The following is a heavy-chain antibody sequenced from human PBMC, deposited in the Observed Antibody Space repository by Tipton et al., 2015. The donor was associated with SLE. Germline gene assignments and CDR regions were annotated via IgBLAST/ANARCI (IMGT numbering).Heavy chain of an antibody. J-gene: IGHJ4*02. CDR3: AILRYFDWLGYFDY. V-gene: IGHV3-33*01. Sequence: SLRLSCAASGFTFSSYGMHWVRQAPGKGLEWVAVISYDGSNKYYADSVKGRFTISRDNSKNTLSLQMNSLRAEDTAVYYCAILRYFDWLGYFDYRGQGTLVTVSS. CDR2: ISYDGSNK. D-gene: IGHD3-9*01. CDR1: GFTFSSYG.